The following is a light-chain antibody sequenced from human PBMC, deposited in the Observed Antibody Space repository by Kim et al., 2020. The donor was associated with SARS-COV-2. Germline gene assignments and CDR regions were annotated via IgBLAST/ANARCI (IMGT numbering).Light chain of an antibody. J-gene: IGKJ5*01. CDR2: DAS. CDR3: QQRANWSIT. CDR1: QSVSSN. V-gene: IGKV3-11*01. Sequence: LSPGERATLSCRASQSVSSNLAWYQQKPGQAPRLLIYDASNRATGIPARFSGSGSGTDFTLTISSLEPEDFAVYYCQQRANWSITFGQGTRLEIK.